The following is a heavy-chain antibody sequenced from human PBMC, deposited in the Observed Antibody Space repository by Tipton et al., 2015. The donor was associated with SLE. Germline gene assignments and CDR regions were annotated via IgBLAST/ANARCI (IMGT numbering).Heavy chain of an antibody. D-gene: IGHD5-12*01. Sequence: TLSLTCTVSGDSISSTTYYWGWIRQPPGKGLEWIGIIYYSGSSYCNPSLKSRVTISVDTSKNQFSLRLSSVTAADTAVYYCARQNIVATRGAFDIWGQGTMVTVSS. CDR1: GDSISSTTYY. CDR3: ARQNIVATRGAFDI. J-gene: IGHJ3*02. CDR2: IYYSGSS. V-gene: IGHV4-39*01.